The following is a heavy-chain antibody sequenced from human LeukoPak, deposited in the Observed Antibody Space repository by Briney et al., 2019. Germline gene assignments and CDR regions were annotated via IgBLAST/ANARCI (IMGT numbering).Heavy chain of an antibody. J-gene: IGHJ4*02. CDR3: ARLAGGRSGWYRYFDY. D-gene: IGHD6-19*01. V-gene: IGHV4-39*07. Sequence: PSETLSLTCTVSGGSIRSGSYYWSWIRQPPGKGLEWIGEINHSGSTNYNPSLKSRVTISVDTSKNQFSLKLSSVTAADTAVYYCARLAGGRSGWYRYFDYWGQGTLVTVSS. CDR1: GGSIRSGSYY. CDR2: INHSGST.